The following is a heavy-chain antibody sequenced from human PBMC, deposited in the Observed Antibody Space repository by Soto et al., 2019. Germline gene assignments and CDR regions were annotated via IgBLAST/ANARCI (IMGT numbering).Heavy chain of an antibody. Sequence: QVQLQESGPGLVKPSQTLSLTCTVSGGSISSGGYYWSWIRQHPGKGLEWIGYIYYSGSTYYNPSLKSRVTLSVDTSKNQFSMKLSSVNAADTAVYYCAREGGDYSNSDFDYWGQGTLVTVSS. D-gene: IGHD4-4*01. J-gene: IGHJ4*02. CDR1: GGSISSGGYY. CDR3: AREGGDYSNSDFDY. V-gene: IGHV4-31*03. CDR2: IYYSGST.